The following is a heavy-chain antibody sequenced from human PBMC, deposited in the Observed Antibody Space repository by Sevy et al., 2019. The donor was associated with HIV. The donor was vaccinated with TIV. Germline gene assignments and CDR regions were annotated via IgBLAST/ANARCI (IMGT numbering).Heavy chain of an antibody. CDR2: LSFGCGEI. J-gene: IGHJ4*02. CDR3: AREGCTKPHDY. D-gene: IGHD2-8*01. Sequence: GGSLRLSCAASGFTFSKYSMSWVRQPPGKGLEWVSTLSFGCGEINYADSVKGRFTISRDNSKSSVYLHMNNLRPEVMAVYYCAREGCTKPHDYWGQGTLVTVSS. V-gene: IGHV3-23*01. CDR1: GFTFSKYS.